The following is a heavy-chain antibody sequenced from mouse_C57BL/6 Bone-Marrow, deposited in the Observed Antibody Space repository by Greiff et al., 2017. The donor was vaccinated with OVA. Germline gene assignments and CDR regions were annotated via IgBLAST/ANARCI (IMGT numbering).Heavy chain of an antibody. CDR2: INYDGSST. CDR3: ARYYYGSVLGYFDY. D-gene: IGHD1-1*01. Sequence: DVKLVESEGGLVQPGSSMKLSCTASGFTFSDYYMAWVRQVPEKGLEWVANINYDGSSTYYLDSLKSRFIISRDNAKNILYLQMSSLKSEDTATYYCARYYYGSVLGYFDYWGQGTTLTVSS. J-gene: IGHJ2*01. CDR1: GFTFSDYY. V-gene: IGHV5-16*01.